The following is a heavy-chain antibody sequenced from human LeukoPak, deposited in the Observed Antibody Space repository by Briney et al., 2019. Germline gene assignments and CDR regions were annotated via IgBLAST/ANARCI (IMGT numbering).Heavy chain of an antibody. CDR1: GYSFSTSW. Sequence: GESLKISCKGSGYSFSTSWIGWVRQMPGKGLEWMGIIYPGDSDTTYSPSFQGQVTISADKSISTAYLQWSSLKASDTAMYYCARQPMIRGVVDYWGQGTLVTVPS. CDR2: IYPGDSDT. V-gene: IGHV5-51*01. J-gene: IGHJ4*02. D-gene: IGHD3-10*01. CDR3: ARQPMIRGVVDY.